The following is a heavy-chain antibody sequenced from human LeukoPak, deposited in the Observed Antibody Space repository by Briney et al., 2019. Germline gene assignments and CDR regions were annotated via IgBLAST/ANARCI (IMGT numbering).Heavy chain of an antibody. CDR1: GFTFSSYG. Sequence: PGGSLRLSCAASGFTFSSYGMSWVRQAPGKGLEWVSAISGSGGSTYYADSVKGRSTISRDNSKNTLYLQMNSLRAEDTAVYYCARDGGVRDDFWSGYYWALDYYYYMDVWGKGTTVTVSS. V-gene: IGHV3-23*01. J-gene: IGHJ6*03. D-gene: IGHD3-3*01. CDR2: ISGSGGST. CDR3: ARDGGVRDDFWSGYYWALDYYYYMDV.